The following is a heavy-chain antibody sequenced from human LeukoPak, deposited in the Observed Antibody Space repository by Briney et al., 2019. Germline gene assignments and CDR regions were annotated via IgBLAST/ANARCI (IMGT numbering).Heavy chain of an antibody. CDR2: INSDGGST. D-gene: IGHD6-25*01. CDR3: ARRSAAKDAFDI. Sequence: GGSLRLSCAASGFTFSSYWMHWVRQAPGEGLVWVSRINSDGGSTSYTDSVKGRFTISRDNAKNTLYLQMNSLRAEDTAVYYCARRSAAKDAFDIWGQGTKVTVSS. V-gene: IGHV3-74*01. CDR1: GFTFSSYW. J-gene: IGHJ3*02.